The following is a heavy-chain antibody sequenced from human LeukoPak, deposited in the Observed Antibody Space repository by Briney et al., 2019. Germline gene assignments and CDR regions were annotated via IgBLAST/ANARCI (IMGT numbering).Heavy chain of an antibody. D-gene: IGHD2-2*02. CDR3: ARLYKEYYYYYMDV. Sequence: GESLKISCKGSGYTFTTYWIGWVRQMPGKGLEWMGIMYPADFDTRYSPSFQGQVTISVDKSISTAYLQWSSLKASDTAMYYCARLYKEYYYYYMDVWGKGTTVTISS. CDR1: GYTFTTYW. J-gene: IGHJ6*03. CDR2: MYPADFDT. V-gene: IGHV5-51*01.